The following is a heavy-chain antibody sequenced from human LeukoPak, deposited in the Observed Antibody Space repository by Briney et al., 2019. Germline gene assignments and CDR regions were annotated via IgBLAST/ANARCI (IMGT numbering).Heavy chain of an antibody. J-gene: IGHJ1*01. CDR2: INAGNGNT. V-gene: IGHV1-3*01. Sequence: GASVKVSCKASGYTFTSYAMHWVRQAPGQRLEWMGWINAGNGNTKYSQKFQGRVTITRDTSASTAYIELSSLRSEDTAVYYCARPSGALPWDFWSGYYYEYFQHWGQGTLVTVSS. CDR1: GYTFTSYA. D-gene: IGHD3-3*01. CDR3: ARPSGALPWDFWSGYYYEYFQH.